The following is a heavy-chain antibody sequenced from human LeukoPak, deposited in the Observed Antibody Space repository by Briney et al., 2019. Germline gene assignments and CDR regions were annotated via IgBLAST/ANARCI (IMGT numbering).Heavy chain of an antibody. CDR3: ARDRIAVAGMGYFQH. V-gene: IGHV1-46*01. Sequence: ASVKVSCKASGYTFTSYYMHWVRQAPGQGLEWMGIINPSGGSTSYAQKFQGRVTMTRDMSTSTVYMELSSLRSEDTAVYYCARDRIAVAGMGYFQHWGQGTLVTVSS. D-gene: IGHD6-19*01. J-gene: IGHJ1*01. CDR1: GYTFTSYY. CDR2: INPSGGST.